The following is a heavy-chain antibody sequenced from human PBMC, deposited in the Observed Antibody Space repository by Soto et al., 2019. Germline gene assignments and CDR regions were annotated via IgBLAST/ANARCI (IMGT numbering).Heavy chain of an antibody. CDR1: GFTFTNHA. Sequence: QVQLAESGGGVVQPGRSLRLSCATSGFTFTNHAMHWVRQAPGKGLEWVAVLSYDGTNAYYVDSVRGRLTISRDNIQNTVYLQMNSLMPEDTAVYYCARDVETGDSQYYAHFYGMDVWGQGTTVTVSS. V-gene: IGHV3-30-3*01. CDR2: LSYDGTNA. D-gene: IGHD3-3*01. CDR3: ARDVETGDSQYYAHFYGMDV. J-gene: IGHJ6*02.